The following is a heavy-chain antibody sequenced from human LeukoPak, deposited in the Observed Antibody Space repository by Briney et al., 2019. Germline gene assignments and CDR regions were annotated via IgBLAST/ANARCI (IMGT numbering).Heavy chain of an antibody. J-gene: IGHJ4*02. CDR1: GGSFSGYY. D-gene: IGHD3-22*01. V-gene: IGHV4-34*01. CDR2: INQSGST. CDR3: ASHYSSGYYLTLYYFDY. Sequence: NPSETLSLTCAVYGGSFSGYYWSWIRQPPGQGLEWIGEINQSGSTNYNPSLERRVTMSVDTSKNQVFLKLTSVTAADTAVYYCASHYSSGYYLTLYYFDYRGQGTLVTVSS.